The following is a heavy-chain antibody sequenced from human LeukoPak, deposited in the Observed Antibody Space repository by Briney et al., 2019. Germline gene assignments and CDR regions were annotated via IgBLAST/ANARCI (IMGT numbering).Heavy chain of an antibody. Sequence: PSETLSPTCAVYGGSFSGYYWSWIRQPPGKGLEWIGEINHSGSTNYNPSLKSRVTISVDTSKNQFSLKLSSVTAADTAVYYCARDMIVPSTPTNWFDPWGQGTLVTVSS. CDR3: ARDMIVPSTPTNWFDP. J-gene: IGHJ5*02. CDR2: INHSGST. V-gene: IGHV4-34*01. D-gene: IGHD3-22*01. CDR1: GGSFSGYY.